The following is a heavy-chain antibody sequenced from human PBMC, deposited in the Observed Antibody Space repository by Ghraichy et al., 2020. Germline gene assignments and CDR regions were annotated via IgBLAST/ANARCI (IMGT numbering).Heavy chain of an antibody. CDR2: IKGKTDDGTT. J-gene: IGHJ3*01. CDR1: GFIFRNAW. V-gene: IGHV3-15*01. Sequence: LSLTCAASGFIFRNAWMSWVRQAPGKGLEWVGRIKGKTDDGTTDYAAPVKGRFTISRDDSKNTLYLQMNSLITEDTAVYHCTSYRPRYDAFDLWGQGTMVTVSS. CDR3: TSYRPRYDAFDL.